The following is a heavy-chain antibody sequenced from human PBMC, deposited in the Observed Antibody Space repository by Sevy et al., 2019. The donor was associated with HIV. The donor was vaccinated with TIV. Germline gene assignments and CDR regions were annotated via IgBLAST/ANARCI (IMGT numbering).Heavy chain of an antibody. CDR1: GFTFSSYA. J-gene: IGHJ4*02. CDR2: ISGGGGST. D-gene: IGHD3-10*01. CDR3: AKEARYYGSGSYYKRYFDY. Sequence: GGSLRLSCAASGFTFSSYAMSWVRQAPGKGLEWVSAISGGGGSTYYADSVKGRFTISRDNSKNTLYLQMNSLRAEDTAVYYCAKEARYYGSGSYYKRYFDYWGQGTLVTVSS. V-gene: IGHV3-23*01.